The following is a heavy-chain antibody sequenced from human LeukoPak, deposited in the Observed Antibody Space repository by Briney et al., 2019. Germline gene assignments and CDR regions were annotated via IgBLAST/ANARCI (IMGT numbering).Heavy chain of an antibody. Sequence: GGSLRLSCAASGFTFSSYAMHWVRQAPRKGLEWVAVISYDGSNKYYADSVKGRFTISRDNSKNTLYLQMNSLRAEDTAVYYCARGGYSGYDYSPLYYYYMDVWGKGTTVTVSS. V-gene: IGHV3-30*04. CDR1: GFTFSSYA. CDR2: ISYDGSNK. J-gene: IGHJ6*03. D-gene: IGHD5-12*01. CDR3: ARGGYSGYDYSPLYYYYMDV.